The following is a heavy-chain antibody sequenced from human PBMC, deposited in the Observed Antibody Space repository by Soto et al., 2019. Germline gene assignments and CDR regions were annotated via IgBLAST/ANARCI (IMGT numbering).Heavy chain of an antibody. V-gene: IGHV4-59*02. D-gene: IGHD1-1*01. Sequence: VQLQESGPGQGKPSGTLSLTCIVPGGPVMNFYWTGFRQPPGKGLEWIGDISHTGKTNYNPPLESRVTIAVDLSENQFSLKLRSVTAADSALYFCARETWNTHGRHFRLEPWGQGTLVTVSS. J-gene: IGHJ5*02. CDR3: ARETWNTHGRHFRLEP. CDR1: GGPVMNFY. CDR2: ISHTGKT.